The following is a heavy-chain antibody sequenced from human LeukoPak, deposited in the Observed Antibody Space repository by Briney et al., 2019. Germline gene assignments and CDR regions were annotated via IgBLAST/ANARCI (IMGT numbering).Heavy chain of an antibody. D-gene: IGHD3-3*01. J-gene: IGHJ4*02. V-gene: IGHV3-23*01. CDR1: GFTFASYA. Sequence: PVGSLRLSCAASGFTFASYAMNWVRQAPGKGLEWVSGIYSDGGSNTGRTFYADSVKGRFTISRDNSKNTLYLQVNSLRAEDTAVYYCAKEHDFWGGYHDYWGQGTLVTVSS. CDR3: AKEHDFWGGYHDY. CDR2: IYSDGGSNTGRT.